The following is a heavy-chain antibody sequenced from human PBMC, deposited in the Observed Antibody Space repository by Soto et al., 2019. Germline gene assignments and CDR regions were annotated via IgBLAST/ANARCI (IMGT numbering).Heavy chain of an antibody. CDR2: INAGNGNT. CDR3: ARAPGYSYGYN. Sequence: QVQLVQSGAEVKKPGASVKVSCKASGYTFISYAMNWVRQAPGQRLEWMGWINAGNGNTKYSQKFQGRVTITRDTSASTGYMELSSLRSEDTAVYYCARAPGYSYGYNWGQGTLVTVSS. V-gene: IGHV1-3*01. CDR1: GYTFISYA. J-gene: IGHJ4*02. D-gene: IGHD5-18*01.